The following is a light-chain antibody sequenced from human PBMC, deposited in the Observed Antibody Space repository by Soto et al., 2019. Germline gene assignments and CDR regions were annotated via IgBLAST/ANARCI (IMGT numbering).Light chain of an antibody. CDR1: QSISSN. CDR3: QQYNNWPLHS. V-gene: IGKV3-15*01. CDR2: RTS. Sequence: EIVMTQSPATLSVSPGERATLSCRASQSISSNLAWYQQTPGQAPSLLMFRTSSRATRFPARFSGSGSGTEFNLTLSSPQSEDFGVYYCQQYNNWPLHSFGGRTKVDIK. J-gene: IGKJ4*01.